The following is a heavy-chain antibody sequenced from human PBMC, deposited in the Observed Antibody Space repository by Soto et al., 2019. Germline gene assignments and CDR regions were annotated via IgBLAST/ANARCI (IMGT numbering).Heavy chain of an antibody. V-gene: IGHV1-24*01. CDR2: FDPEDGET. CDR3: ATDFTMVRGAQLAYYYYYGMDV. D-gene: IGHD3-10*01. CDR1: GYTLTELS. J-gene: IGHJ6*02. Sequence: QVQLVQSGAEVKKPGASVKVSCKVSGYTLTELSMPWVRQAPGKGLAWMGGFDPEDGETIYAQKFQCRVTMTEDTSTDTAYMELSSLRSEDTAVYYCATDFTMVRGAQLAYYYYYGMDVWGQGTTVTVSS.